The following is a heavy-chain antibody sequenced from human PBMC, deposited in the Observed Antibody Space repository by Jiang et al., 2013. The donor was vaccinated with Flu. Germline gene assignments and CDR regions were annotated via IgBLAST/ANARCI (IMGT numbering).Heavy chain of an antibody. Sequence: CKASGGTFSSYAISWVRQAPGQGLEWMGRIIPILGIANYAQKFQGRVTITADKSTSTAYMELSSLRSEDTAVYYCARIASYSSSSRYYYGMDVWAKGPRSPSP. CDR2: IIPILGIA. CDR3: ARIASYSSSSRYYYGMDV. CDR1: GGTFSSYA. D-gene: IGHD6-6*01. J-gene: IGHJ6*02. V-gene: IGHV1-69*04.